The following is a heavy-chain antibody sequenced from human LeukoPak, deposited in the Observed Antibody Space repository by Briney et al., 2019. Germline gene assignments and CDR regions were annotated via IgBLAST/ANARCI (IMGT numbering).Heavy chain of an antibody. J-gene: IGHJ6*03. CDR1: GGSFSGYY. V-gene: IGHV4-34*01. CDR3: ASGAEVVPAATPNYYYMDV. CDR2: INHSGST. D-gene: IGHD2-2*01. Sequence: PSETLSLTCAVYGGSFSGYYWSWIRQPPGKGLEWIWEINHSGSTNYNPSPKSRVTISVDTSKNQFSLKLSSVTAADTAVYYCASGAEVVPAATPNYYYMDVWGKGTTVTVSS.